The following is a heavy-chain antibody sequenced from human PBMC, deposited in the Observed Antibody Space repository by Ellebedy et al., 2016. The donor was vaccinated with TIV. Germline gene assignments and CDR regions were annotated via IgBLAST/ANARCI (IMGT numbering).Heavy chain of an antibody. V-gene: IGHV4-39*07. CDR2: VYFIGST. CDR3: ARLGSTGHFDY. D-gene: IGHD4-17*01. Sequence: MPSETLSLTCTVSGGSITSGSYYWAWIRQPPGKGLEWVGNVYFIGSTNYNPSLKSRVTISVDTSESQFSLKVTSVTAADTAVYYCARLGSTGHFDYWGQGTLVTVSS. CDR1: GGSITSGSYY. J-gene: IGHJ4*02.